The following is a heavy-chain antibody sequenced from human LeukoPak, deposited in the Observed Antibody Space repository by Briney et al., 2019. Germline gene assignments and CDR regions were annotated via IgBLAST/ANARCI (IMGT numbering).Heavy chain of an antibody. Sequence: GGTLRLSCAASGFIFSHYGMNWVRQAPGKGLEWVSGIASRSTTYYADSVKGRFTISRDNSKNMVWLQINSPTAEDTATYYCAKDGNWARFEDWGQGTLVTVSS. CDR3: AKDGNWARFED. D-gene: IGHD7-27*01. V-gene: IGHV3-23*01. J-gene: IGHJ4*02. CDR2: IASRSTT. CDR1: GFIFSHYG.